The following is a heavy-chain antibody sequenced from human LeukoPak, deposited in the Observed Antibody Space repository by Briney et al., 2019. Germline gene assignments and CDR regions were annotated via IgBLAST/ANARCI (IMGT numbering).Heavy chain of an antibody. CDR3: ARLGSYHDF. D-gene: IGHD1-26*01. Sequence: PSETLSLTCTVSGAFISNYYWSWIRLTPEKGLEWMGHIHSSGGSSYYPSLKSRLTLSIDTSRNQLSLKLPSVTAADTAVYFCARLGSYHDFWGQGALVTVSS. CDR2: IHSSGGS. J-gene: IGHJ4*02. V-gene: IGHV4-4*09. CDR1: GAFISNYY.